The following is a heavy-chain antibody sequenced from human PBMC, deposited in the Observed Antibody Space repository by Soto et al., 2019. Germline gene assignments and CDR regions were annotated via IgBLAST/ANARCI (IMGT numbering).Heavy chain of an antibody. CDR2: ISAYNGNT. J-gene: IGHJ4*02. D-gene: IGHD2-2*01. V-gene: IGHV1-18*01. Sequence: QVQLVQSGAEVKKPGASVKVSCKASGYTFTSYGISWVRQAPGQGLEWMGWISAYNGNTNYAQKLQGRVTMTTDTATSTAYMELRSLRSDDTAVYYCARDCSSTSCYVGPDIWGQGTLVTVSS. CDR3: ARDCSSTSCYVGPDI. CDR1: GYTFTSYG.